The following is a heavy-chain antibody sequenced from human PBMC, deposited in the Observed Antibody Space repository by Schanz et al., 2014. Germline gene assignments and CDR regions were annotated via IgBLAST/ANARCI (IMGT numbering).Heavy chain of an antibody. CDR1: TSIFNHAW. CDR3: AKVRYSSGWRGDYFDE. Sequence: EVQLVESGGGLVKPGGSLRLSCAASTSIFNHAWMSWVRQAPGKGLEWVSSISGDHRNTFYADSVKGRFTISRDNSKNTLYLQMNSLRAEDTAVYYCAKVRYSSGWRGDYFDEWGQGTLVTVAS. D-gene: IGHD6-25*01. J-gene: IGHJ4*02. V-gene: IGHV3-23*04. CDR2: ISGDHRNT.